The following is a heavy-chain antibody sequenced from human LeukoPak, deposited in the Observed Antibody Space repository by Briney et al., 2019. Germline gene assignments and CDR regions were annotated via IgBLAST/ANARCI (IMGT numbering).Heavy chain of an antibody. V-gene: IGHV1-2*02. CDR2: INPSSGVT. CDR3: ARDFGDSAVGYSSGWFYY. Sequence: ASVKVSSKTSGYSFTDYYMHWVRQAPGQGLEWMGWINPSSGVTFYEQKFHGRVTLNRDTSISTAYMELSSLRSDDTAVYFCARDFGDSAVGYSSGWFYYWGQGTLVTVSS. D-gene: IGHD6-19*01. CDR1: GYSFTDYY. J-gene: IGHJ4*02.